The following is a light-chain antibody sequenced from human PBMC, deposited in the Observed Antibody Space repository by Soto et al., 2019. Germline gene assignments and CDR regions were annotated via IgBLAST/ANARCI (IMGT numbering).Light chain of an antibody. CDR3: AAWDDSLSGYVV. Sequence: QAVVTQPPSASGTPGQRVTISCSGSSSNIGSNYVYWYQQLPGTAPKLLIYRNNQRPSGVPDRFSGSKSGTSASPAISGLRSEDEADYYCAAWDDSLSGYVVFGGGTKVTVL. J-gene: IGLJ2*01. CDR1: SSNIGSNY. V-gene: IGLV1-47*01. CDR2: RNN.